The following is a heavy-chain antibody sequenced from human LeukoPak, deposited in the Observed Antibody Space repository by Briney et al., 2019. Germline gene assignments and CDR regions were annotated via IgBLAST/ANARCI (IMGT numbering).Heavy chain of an antibody. D-gene: IGHD6-6*01. CDR1: GGSISGYY. V-gene: IGHV4-59*01. Sequence: PSETLSLTCTVSGGSISGYYWSWIRQPPGKGLEYIGNIYYSGSINYNPSLKSRVTISVYTSKNQFSLRLSSVTAADTAIYYCARAGGGRPFDPWGQGTLVTVSS. CDR2: IYYSGSI. J-gene: IGHJ5*02. CDR3: ARAGGGRPFDP.